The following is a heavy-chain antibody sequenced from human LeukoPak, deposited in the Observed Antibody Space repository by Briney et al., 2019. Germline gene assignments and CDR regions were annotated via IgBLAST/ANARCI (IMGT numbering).Heavy chain of an antibody. CDR2: ISGSGGGT. J-gene: IGHJ4*02. D-gene: IGHD3-10*01. CDR3: SKDRTTSGGAEGY. CDR1: GFTFSTYW. V-gene: IGHV3-23*01. Sequence: GGSLRLSCAASGFTFSTYWMHWVRQAPGKGLEWVSGISGSGGGTYYADSVKGRFTISRDNSKNTLYLQMNSLRAEDTAIYYCSKDRTTSGGAEGYWGQGTLVTVSA.